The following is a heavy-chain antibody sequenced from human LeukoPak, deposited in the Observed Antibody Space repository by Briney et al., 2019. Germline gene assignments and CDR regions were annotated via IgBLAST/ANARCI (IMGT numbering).Heavy chain of an antibody. CDR2: IYTSGST. Sequence: PSETLSLTCTVSGGSISSYYWSWIRQPAGKGPEWIGRIYTSGSTNYNPSLKSRVTMSVDTSKNQFSPKLSSVTAADTAVYYCARGLKHYYDSSGYYSYELALYYYGMDVWGQGTTVTVSS. J-gene: IGHJ6*02. CDR1: GGSISSYY. D-gene: IGHD3-22*01. V-gene: IGHV4-4*07. CDR3: ARGLKHYYDSSGYYSYELALYYYGMDV.